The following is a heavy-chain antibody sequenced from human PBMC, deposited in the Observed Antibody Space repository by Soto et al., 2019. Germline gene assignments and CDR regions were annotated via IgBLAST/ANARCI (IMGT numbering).Heavy chain of an antibody. CDR1: GVSISSDY. CDR2: IYYSGST. Sequence: SETLSLTCTVSGVSISSDYWSWIRQPPGKGLEWIGYIYYSGSTNYNPSLKSRVTISVDTSKNQFSLKLSSVTAADTAVYYGARQTELSSIGLFDPWGQGTLFTVSS. V-gene: IGHV4-59*08. D-gene: IGHD6-25*01. J-gene: IGHJ5*02. CDR3: ARQTELSSIGLFDP.